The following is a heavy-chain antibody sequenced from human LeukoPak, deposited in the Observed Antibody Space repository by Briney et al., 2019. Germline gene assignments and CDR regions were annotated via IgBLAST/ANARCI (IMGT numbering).Heavy chain of an antibody. CDR3: ARNDSSGYSEY. V-gene: IGHV1-18*01. CDR1: GYTFSSYG. CDR2: ISASNYNT. J-gene: IGHJ4*02. D-gene: IGHD3-22*01. Sequence: GASVKVSCKASGYTFSSYGISWVRQAPGPGLEGMGCISASNYNTHHAQTLQHRFTKTTDTSTCTAYRELRSLRSDDTSVYYCARNDSSGYSEYWGQGTLVTVSS.